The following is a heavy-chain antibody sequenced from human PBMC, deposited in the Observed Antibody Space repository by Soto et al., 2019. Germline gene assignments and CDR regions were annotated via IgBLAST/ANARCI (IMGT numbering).Heavy chain of an antibody. J-gene: IGHJ4*02. CDR1: GFTFSSYA. CDR3: AKVHSTWSTFDY. CDR2: LKSSGSNT. Sequence: PGGSLRLSCTASGFTFSSYAMTWVRQAPGKGLEWVSTLKSSGSNTYYADSVKGRFTISRDNSKNTLYLQMNSLRAEDTAVYYCAKVHSTWSTFDYWGQGTLVTVSP. D-gene: IGHD6-13*01. V-gene: IGHV3-23*01.